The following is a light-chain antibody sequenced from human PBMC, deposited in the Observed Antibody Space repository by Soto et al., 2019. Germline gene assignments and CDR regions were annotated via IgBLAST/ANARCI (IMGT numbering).Light chain of an antibody. CDR2: KAS. J-gene: IGKJ1*01. CDR1: QTVSSW. CDR3: QHYNSYSEA. Sequence: DIEMTQCPSTRSGCVGDRVTITGLASQTVSSWLAWCQQKPGKAPKLLIYKASTLKSGVPSRFSGSGSGTEFTLTISSLQPDDFATYYCQHYNSYSEAFGQGTKVDIK. V-gene: IGKV1-5*03.